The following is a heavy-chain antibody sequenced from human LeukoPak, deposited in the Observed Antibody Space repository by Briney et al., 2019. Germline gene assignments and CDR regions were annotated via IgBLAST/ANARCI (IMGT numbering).Heavy chain of an antibody. D-gene: IGHD3-10*02. CDR3: VSAVRGSSFAI. CDR1: GFTFSSYG. J-gene: IGHJ3*02. Sequence: GGSLRLSCAASGFTFSSYGMHWVRQAPGKGLESLANIKTDGSEKYYVDSVKGRFSISRDNAKNSLYLQMNSLRAEDTAVYYCVSAVRGSSFAICGQGTKVTVSS. CDR2: IKTDGSEK. V-gene: IGHV3-7*03.